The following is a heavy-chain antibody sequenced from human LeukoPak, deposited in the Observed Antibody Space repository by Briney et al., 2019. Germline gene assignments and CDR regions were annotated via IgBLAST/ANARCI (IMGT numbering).Heavy chain of an antibody. CDR1: GGTFSSYA. CDR2: IIPIFGTA. V-gene: IGHV1-69*13. J-gene: IGHJ4*02. Sequence: SVKVSCKASGGTFSSYAISWVRQAPGQGLEWMGGIIPIFGTANYAQKFQGRVTITADESTSTAYMGLSSLRSEDTAVYYCARDLRALGLYYFDYWGQGTLVTVSS. CDR3: ARDLRALGLYYFDY. D-gene: IGHD7-27*01.